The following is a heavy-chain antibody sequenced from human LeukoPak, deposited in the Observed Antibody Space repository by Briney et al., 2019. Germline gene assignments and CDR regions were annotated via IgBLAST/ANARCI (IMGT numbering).Heavy chain of an antibody. CDR3: AREMVRGVIYNWFDP. D-gene: IGHD3-10*01. V-gene: IGHV4-38-2*02. Sequence: SETLSLTCTVSGYSISSGYYWGWIRQPPGKGLEWIGSIYHSGSTYYNPSLKSRVTISVDTSKNQFSLKLSSVTAADTAVYYCAREMVRGVIYNWFDPWGQGTLVTVSS. CDR2: IYHSGST. CDR1: GYSISSGYY. J-gene: IGHJ5*02.